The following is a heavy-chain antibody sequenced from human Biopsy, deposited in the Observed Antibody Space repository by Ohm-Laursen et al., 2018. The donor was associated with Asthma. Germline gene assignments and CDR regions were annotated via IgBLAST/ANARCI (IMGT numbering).Heavy chain of an antibody. D-gene: IGHD3-10*01. V-gene: IGHV1-18*01. Sequence: ASVKVSCKTSGYTFNSVGITWVRQAPGQGLEWMGWISVYNGNTKVAQKLQDRVTMITDTSTSTAYMELGSLRSDDTAVYFCARAADYSHYYGIDVWGQGTTVTVS. CDR2: ISVYNGNT. CDR1: GYTFNSVG. CDR3: ARAADYSHYYGIDV. J-gene: IGHJ6*02.